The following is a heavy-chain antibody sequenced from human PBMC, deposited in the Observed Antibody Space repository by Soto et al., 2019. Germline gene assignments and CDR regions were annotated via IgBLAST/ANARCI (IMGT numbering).Heavy chain of an antibody. V-gene: IGHV1-69*01. J-gene: IGHJ6*02. CDR2: IIPIFGRA. CDR1: GGTFSSYA. CDR3: ARENNTNYEFWGGYYSRGGSYYYGMDV. D-gene: IGHD3-3*01. Sequence: QVQLVQSGAEVKKPGSSVKVSCKASGGTFSSYAISWVRQAPGQGLEWMGGIIPIFGRANYAQKCQGRVTITADESTITAYMEMSSLRFVDTAVYYCARENNTNYEFWGGYYSRGGSYYYGMDVWGQGTTVTVSS.